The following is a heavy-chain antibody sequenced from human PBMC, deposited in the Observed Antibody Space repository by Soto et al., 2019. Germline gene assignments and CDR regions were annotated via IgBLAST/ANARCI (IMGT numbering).Heavy chain of an antibody. CDR2: FDPEDGET. CDR1: GYSQTELS. V-gene: IGHV1-24*01. J-gene: IGHJ6*02. D-gene: IGHD6-19*01. CDR3: ATVSYAVAGTFVYYGMDV. Sequence: ASAKLSCKVPGYSQTELSLHWAQQATRKVFEWMGGFDPEDGETIYAQKFQGRVTMTEDTSTDTAYMELSSLRSEDTAVYYCATVSYAVAGTFVYYGMDVWGQGTTVTVS.